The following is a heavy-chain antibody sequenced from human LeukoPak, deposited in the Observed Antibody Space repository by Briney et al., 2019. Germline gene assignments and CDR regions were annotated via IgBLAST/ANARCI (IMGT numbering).Heavy chain of an antibody. Sequence: PGGSLRLSCAASGFTVSSNHMSWVRQIPGKGLEWVSLIYAGGSTYYADSVKGRFTISRDNSKNTLYLQMNSLRAEDTAVYYCARARGNRPGYCSGENCYYFDYWGQGTLVTGSS. D-gene: IGHD2-15*01. CDR2: IYAGGST. CDR1: GFTVSSNH. J-gene: IGHJ4*02. V-gene: IGHV3-53*01. CDR3: ARARGNRPGYCSGENCYYFDY.